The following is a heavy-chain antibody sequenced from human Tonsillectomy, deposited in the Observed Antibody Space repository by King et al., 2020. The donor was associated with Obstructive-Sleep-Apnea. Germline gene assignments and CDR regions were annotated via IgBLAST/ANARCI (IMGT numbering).Heavy chain of an antibody. CDR1: GFTFSSYA. CDR2: ISGSGGST. Sequence: VQLVESGGGLVQPGGSLRLSCAASGFTFSSYAMSWVRQAPGKGLEWVSAISGSGGSTYYADSVKGRFTISRDNSKKTLYMQRKSLRAEDTAVYYCAKDVVGATTPGGGSFDYWGQGTLVTVSS. J-gene: IGHJ4*02. V-gene: IGHV3-23*04. D-gene: IGHD1-26*01. CDR3: AKDVVGATTPGGGSFDY.